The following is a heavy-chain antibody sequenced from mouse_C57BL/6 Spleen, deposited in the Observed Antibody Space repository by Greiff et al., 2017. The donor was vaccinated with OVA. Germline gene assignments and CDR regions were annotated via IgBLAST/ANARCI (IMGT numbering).Heavy chain of an antibody. J-gene: IGHJ4*01. Sequence: VQLQQSGPELVKPGASVKISCKASGYAFSSSWMNWVKQRPGKGLEWIGRIYPGDGDTNYNGKFTGKATLTADKSSSTAYMQLSSLTSEDSAVYVCAIITTVVPTMDYWGQGTSVTVSS. D-gene: IGHD1-1*01. CDR2: IYPGDGDT. CDR3: AIITTVVPTMDY. CDR1: GYAFSSSW. V-gene: IGHV1-82*01.